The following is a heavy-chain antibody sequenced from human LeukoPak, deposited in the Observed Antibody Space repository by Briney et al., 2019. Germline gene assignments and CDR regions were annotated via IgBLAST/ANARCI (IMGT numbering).Heavy chain of an antibody. CDR3: ARDSWAGSSHYYYYYYMDA. V-gene: IGHV3-30*01. CDR1: GFTFSSYA. D-gene: IGHD6-6*01. J-gene: IGHJ6*03. Sequence: PGGSLRLSCAASGFTFSSYAMHWVRQAPGKGLEWVAVISYDGSNKYYADSVKGRFTISRDNSKNTLYLQMNSLRAEDTAVYYCARDSWAGSSHYYYYYYMDAWGKGTTVTVSS. CDR2: ISYDGSNK.